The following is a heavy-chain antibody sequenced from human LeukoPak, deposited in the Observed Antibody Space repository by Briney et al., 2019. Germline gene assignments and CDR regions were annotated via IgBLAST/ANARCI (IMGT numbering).Heavy chain of an antibody. CDR3: VSGAYYSDKGGYLHH. Sequence: GGSLRLSCAASGFTFSSYWMHWVRQAAGRGLVWVSLINNDGRSTTHADSVKGRFTISRDNAKNTLYLQMNSLRAEDTAVYYCVSGAYYSDKGGYLHHWGQGTLVTVSS. CDR2: INNDGRST. D-gene: IGHD3-22*01. V-gene: IGHV3-74*01. J-gene: IGHJ5*02. CDR1: GFTFSSYW.